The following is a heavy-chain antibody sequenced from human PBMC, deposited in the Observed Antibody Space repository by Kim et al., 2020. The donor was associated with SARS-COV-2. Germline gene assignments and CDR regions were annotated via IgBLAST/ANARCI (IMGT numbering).Heavy chain of an antibody. V-gene: IGHV3-30-3*01. CDR3: ASGINYYGSGSLDL. CDR1: GFTFSSYA. J-gene: IGHJ2*01. D-gene: IGHD3-10*01. Sequence: GGSLRLSCAASGFTFSSYAMHWVRQAPGKGLEWVAVISYDGSNKYYADSVKGRFTISRDNSKNTLYLQMNSLRAEDTAVYYCASGINYYGSGSLDLLVRG. CDR2: ISYDGSNK.